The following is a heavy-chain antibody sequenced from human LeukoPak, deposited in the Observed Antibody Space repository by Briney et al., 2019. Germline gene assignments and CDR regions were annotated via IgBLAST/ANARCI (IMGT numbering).Heavy chain of an antibody. CDR2: IYTSGST. CDR1: GGSISSYY. D-gene: IGHD6-13*01. V-gene: IGHV4-59*10. J-gene: IGHJ4*02. CDR3: ARSSVCRSSWLIDY. Sequence: PSETLSLSCAVSGGSISSYYWSWIRQPAGKGLEWISGIYTSGSTYYNPSLKSRVTMSLDTSKNQFSLKLTAVTAADTAVDYCARSSVCRSSWLIDYWGQGTLVTVSS.